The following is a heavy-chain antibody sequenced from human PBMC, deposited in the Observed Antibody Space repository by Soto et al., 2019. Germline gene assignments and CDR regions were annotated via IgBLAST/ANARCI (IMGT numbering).Heavy chain of an antibody. V-gene: IGHV3-23*01. J-gene: IGHJ3*02. D-gene: IGHD2-15*01. Sequence: EVQVLESGGGLVQPGGSLRLSCEGSGFTVSSRAMTWIRQAPGKGPEWVSTITAGGGTYYADSVKGRFAMSRDTSESALYLQMNSLGAEDTASYYCAPHVSCSGGSCQYDAFAIRGQGTMVTVSS. CDR3: APHVSCSGGSCQYDAFAI. CDR1: GFTVSSRA. CDR2: ITAGGGT.